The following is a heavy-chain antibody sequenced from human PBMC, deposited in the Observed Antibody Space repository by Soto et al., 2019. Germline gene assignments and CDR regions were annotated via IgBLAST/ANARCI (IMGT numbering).Heavy chain of an antibody. CDR2: ISYDGSNK. J-gene: IGHJ4*02. V-gene: IGHV3-30-3*01. CDR3: ASVPSSRGRAHFDY. D-gene: IGHD3-10*01. Sequence: QVQLVESGGGVVQPGRSLRLSCAASGFTFSSYAMHWVRQAPGKGLEWVAVISYDGSNKYYADSVKGRFTISRDNSKNRLYLPMNSLGAEDTAVYYCASVPSSRGRAHFDYWGQGTLVTVSS. CDR1: GFTFSSYA.